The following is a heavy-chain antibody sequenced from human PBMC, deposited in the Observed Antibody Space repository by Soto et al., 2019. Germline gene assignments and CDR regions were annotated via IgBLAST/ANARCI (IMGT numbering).Heavy chain of an antibody. Sequence: SETLSLTCTVSGGSISSYYWSWIRQPPGKGLEWIGYIYYSGSTNYNPSLKSRVTISVDTSKNQFSLKLSSVTAADTAVYYCARTQLGYGMDVWGQGTTVTVSS. D-gene: IGHD1-1*01. CDR3: ARTQLGYGMDV. CDR1: GGSISSYY. J-gene: IGHJ6*02. CDR2: IYYSGST. V-gene: IGHV4-59*01.